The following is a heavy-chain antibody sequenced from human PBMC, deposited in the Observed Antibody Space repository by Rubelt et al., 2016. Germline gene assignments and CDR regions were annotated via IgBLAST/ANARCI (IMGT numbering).Heavy chain of an antibody. V-gene: IGHV1-3*01. CDR3: ATGYSSGWYVAY. Sequence: QVQLVQSGAEVKKPGASVKVSCKAAGYSLTTYSIHWVRQAPGQRLEWMGWINAGNGNTKYSQKFEGRVTITRDTSASTAYMELSSLRSEDTAIYYCATGYSSGWYVAYWGQGTLVTVSS. CDR1: GYSLTTYS. J-gene: IGHJ4*02. D-gene: IGHD6-19*01. CDR2: INAGNGNT.